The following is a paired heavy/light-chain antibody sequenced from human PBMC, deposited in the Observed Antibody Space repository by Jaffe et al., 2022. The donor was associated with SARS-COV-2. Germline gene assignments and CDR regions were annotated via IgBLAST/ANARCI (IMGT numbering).Light chain of an antibody. CDR2: GKN. CDR1: SLRSYY. Sequence: SSELTQDPAVSVALGQTVRITCQGDSLRSYYASWYQQKPGQAPVLVIYGKNNRPSGIPDRFSGSSSGNTASLTITGAQAEDEADYYCNSRDSSGNPLVVFGGGTKLTVL. CDR3: NSRDSSGNPLVV. J-gene: IGLJ2*01. V-gene: IGLV3-19*01.
Heavy chain of an antibody. CDR1: GGSFSGYY. Sequence: QVQLQQWGAGLLKPSETLSLTCAVYGGSFSGYYWSWIRQPPGKGLEWIGEINHSGSTNYNPSLKSRVTISVDTSKNQFSLKLSSVTAADTAVYYCARGITMVRGVTDRIPPGGYFDYWGQGTLVTVSS. D-gene: IGHD3-10*01. CDR3: ARGITMVRGVTDRIPPGGYFDY. CDR2: INHSGST. V-gene: IGHV4-34*01. J-gene: IGHJ4*02.